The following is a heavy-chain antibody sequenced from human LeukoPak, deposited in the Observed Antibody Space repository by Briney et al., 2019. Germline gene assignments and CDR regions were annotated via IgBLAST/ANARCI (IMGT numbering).Heavy chain of an antibody. D-gene: IGHD6-13*01. CDR3: ARISSWYKGGFDY. Sequence: GGSLRLSCAASGFPFSSYEMNWVRQAPGRGLEWVSYISGSGSTIYYADSVKGRFTISRDNAKNSLYLQMNSLRAKDTAVYYCARISSWYKGGFDYWGQGTLVTVSS. CDR1: GFPFSSYE. V-gene: IGHV3-48*03. J-gene: IGHJ4*02. CDR2: ISGSGSTI.